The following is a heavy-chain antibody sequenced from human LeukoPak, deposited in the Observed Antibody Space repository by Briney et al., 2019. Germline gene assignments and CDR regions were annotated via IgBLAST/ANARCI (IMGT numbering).Heavy chain of an antibody. CDR1: GGTFSSYA. D-gene: IGHD6-6*01. Sequence: EASVKVSCKASGGTFSSYAISWVRQAPGRGLEWMGGIIPIFGTANYAQKFQGRVTITADESTSTAYMELSSLRSEDTAVYYCAREAARLFDYWGQGTLVTVSS. CDR3: AREAARLFDY. V-gene: IGHV1-69*13. CDR2: IIPIFGTA. J-gene: IGHJ4*02.